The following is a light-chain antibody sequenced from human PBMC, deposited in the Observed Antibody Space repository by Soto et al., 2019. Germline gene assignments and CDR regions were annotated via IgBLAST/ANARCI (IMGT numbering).Light chain of an antibody. J-gene: IGKJ2*01. CDR1: QSVRNN. Sequence: EIVMTQSPATLSVSPGERATLSCRASQSVRNNLAWYQQKPGQAPRLLIYDASTRATGIPARFSGSGSGTGFHLTITSLQSEDFAIYSCQQYNNWPPLYTFGQGTKLEIK. CDR3: QQYNNWPPLYT. CDR2: DAS. V-gene: IGKV3-15*01.